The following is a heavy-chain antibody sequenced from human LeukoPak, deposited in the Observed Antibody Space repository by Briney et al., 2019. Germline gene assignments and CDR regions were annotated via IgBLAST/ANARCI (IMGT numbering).Heavy chain of an antibody. CDR2: IWYDGSNK. CDR1: GFTFNSYD. J-gene: IGHJ4*02. V-gene: IGHV3-33*01. Sequence: GGSLRLSCAASGFTFNSYDMRWVRQAPGKGLEWVALIWYDGSNKYYADSVKGRFTISRDNSKNTLSLQMNSLRAEDTAVYYCARRAATGSNALDYWGQGTLVTVSS. CDR3: ARRAATGSNALDY. D-gene: IGHD6-13*01.